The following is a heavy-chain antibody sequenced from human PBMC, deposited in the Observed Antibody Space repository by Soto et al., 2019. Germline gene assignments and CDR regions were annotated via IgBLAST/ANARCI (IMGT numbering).Heavy chain of an antibody. CDR3: AKDPNRRVIAVAHQDY. J-gene: IGHJ4*02. D-gene: IGHD2-21*01. Sequence: PGGSLRLSCAASGFTFSSYAMSWVRQAPGKGLEWVSAISGSGGSTYYADSVKGRFTISRDNSKNTLYLQMNSLRAEDTAVYYCAKDPNRRVIAVAHQDYWGQGTLVTVSS. CDR2: ISGSGGST. V-gene: IGHV3-23*01. CDR1: GFTFSSYA.